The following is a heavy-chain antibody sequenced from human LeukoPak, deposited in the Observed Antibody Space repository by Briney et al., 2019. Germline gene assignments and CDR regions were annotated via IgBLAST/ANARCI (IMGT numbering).Heavy chain of an antibody. D-gene: IGHD6-13*01. V-gene: IGHV3-73*01. CDR3: TRHTIAAAGTAGDY. Sequence: GGSLRLSCAASGFTFSGSAIHWVRQSSGKGLEWVGRIRSKVNSYATAYAASVRGRFTISRDDSKNTGYLQMNSLKSEDTAVYYCTRHTIAAAGTAGDYWGQGTLVTVSS. J-gene: IGHJ4*02. CDR1: GFTFSGSA. CDR2: IRSKVNSYAT.